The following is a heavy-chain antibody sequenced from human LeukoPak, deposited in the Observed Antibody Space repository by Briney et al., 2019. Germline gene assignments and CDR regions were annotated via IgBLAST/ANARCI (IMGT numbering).Heavy chain of an antibody. D-gene: IGHD3-10*02. J-gene: IGHJ6*04. CDR1: GFTFSSYE. Sequence: VGSLRLSCAASGFTFSSYEMNWVRQAPGKGLEWGSYISSSGSTIYYGDSVKGRFTSSRDNAKSSLYLQMNSLRAEDTAVYDCAELGITMIGGVWGKGTTVTISS. CDR3: AELGITMIGGV. V-gene: IGHV3-48*03. CDR2: ISSSGSTI.